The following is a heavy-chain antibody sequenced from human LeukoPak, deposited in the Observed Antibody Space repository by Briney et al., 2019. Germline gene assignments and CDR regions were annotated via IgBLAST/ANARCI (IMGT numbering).Heavy chain of an antibody. V-gene: IGHV1-2*02. CDR2: INPNSGGT. Sequence: GASVKVSCKASGYMFIGYYIHWVRQAPGQGLEWMGWINPNSGGTNYAQKFRGSVTMTRAPSINTAYMEVISLASDDTAVYYCARDSSITTPRGGFDIWGQGTTVTVSS. CDR3: ARDSSITTPRGGFDI. D-gene: IGHD3-22*01. J-gene: IGHJ3*02. CDR1: GYMFIGYY.